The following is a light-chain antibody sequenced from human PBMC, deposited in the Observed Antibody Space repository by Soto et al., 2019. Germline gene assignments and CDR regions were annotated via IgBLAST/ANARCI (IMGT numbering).Light chain of an antibody. CDR2: AAS. J-gene: IGKJ2*01. CDR1: QSISSY. Sequence: DIPMTQSPSSLSASVGDRVTITCRASQSISSYLNWYQQKPGKAPKLLIYAASSLQSGVPSRFSGSGSGTDFTLTISRLQPEDFATYYCQQSYSTPHFGQGTKLEIK. CDR3: QQSYSTPH. V-gene: IGKV1-39*01.